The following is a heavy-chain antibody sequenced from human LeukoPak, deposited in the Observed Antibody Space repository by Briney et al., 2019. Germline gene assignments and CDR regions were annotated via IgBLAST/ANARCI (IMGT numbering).Heavy chain of an antibody. Sequence: GGSLRLSCAPSGFTFSSYGMHWARQAPGKGLEWVAVISYNGSNKYYADSVKGRFTISRDNSKNTLYLQMNSLRAEDTAVYYCAKELYSSSWSPFDYWGQGTLVTVSS. CDR1: GFTFSSYG. CDR2: ISYNGSNK. J-gene: IGHJ4*02. D-gene: IGHD6-13*01. CDR3: AKELYSSSWSPFDY. V-gene: IGHV3-30*18.